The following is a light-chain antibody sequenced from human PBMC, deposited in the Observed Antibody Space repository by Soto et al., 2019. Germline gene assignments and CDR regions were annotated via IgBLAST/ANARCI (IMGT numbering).Light chain of an antibody. CDR1: NSDIGGYNY. CDR3: SSYTSRSTLGV. V-gene: IGLV2-14*03. CDR2: DVS. J-gene: IGLJ2*01. Sequence: QSVLTQPASVSESPGQSITISCTGTNSDIGGYNYVSWYQQHPGKAPKLMIYDVSSRPSGVSYRFSGSKSGNTASLTISGLQAEDEADYYCSSYTSRSTLGVFGGGTKVTVL.